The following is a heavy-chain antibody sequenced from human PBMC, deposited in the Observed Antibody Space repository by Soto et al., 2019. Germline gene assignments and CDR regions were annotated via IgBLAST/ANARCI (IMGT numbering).Heavy chain of an antibody. Sequence: GASVKVSCKASGGTFSSYAISWVRQAPGQGLEWMGGIIPIFGTANYAQKFQGRVTITADKSTSTAYMELSSLRSEDTAVYYCARFLRFLEWSTYYYYGMDVWGQGTTVTVSS. J-gene: IGHJ6*02. CDR1: GGTFSSYA. CDR3: ARFLRFLEWSTYYYYGMDV. D-gene: IGHD3-3*01. CDR2: IIPIFGTA. V-gene: IGHV1-69*06.